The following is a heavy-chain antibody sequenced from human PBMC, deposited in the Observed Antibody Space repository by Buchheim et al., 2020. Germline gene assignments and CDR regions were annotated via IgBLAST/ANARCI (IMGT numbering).Heavy chain of an antibody. V-gene: IGHV3-30*14. D-gene: IGHD5-18*01. Sequence: QVQLVESGGGVVQPGRSLRLSCAASGFAFSLYAMHWVCQVLGHCGEVVGVISYDGCDTYYADSVNVRFSIYRDNSKNTLFREMTSLRAEDTAVYYCARADTAMITSPTSRWGQGTL. CDR1: GFAFSLYA. CDR3: ARADTAMITSPTSR. CDR2: ISYDGCDT. J-gene: IGHJ4*02.